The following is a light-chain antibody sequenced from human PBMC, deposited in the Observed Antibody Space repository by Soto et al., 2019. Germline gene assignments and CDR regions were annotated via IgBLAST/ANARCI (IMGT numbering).Light chain of an antibody. Sequence: QSALAQPPSASGSPGQSVTISCTGTSSDVGGYDYVSWYQQHPGKAPKLMIYEVTKRPSGVPDRFSGSKSGNTASLTVSGLQAEDEADYYCSSYAGSNNFVFXTGTKGTVL. CDR2: EVT. V-gene: IGLV2-8*01. CDR1: SSDVGGYDY. CDR3: SSYAGSNNFV. J-gene: IGLJ1*01.